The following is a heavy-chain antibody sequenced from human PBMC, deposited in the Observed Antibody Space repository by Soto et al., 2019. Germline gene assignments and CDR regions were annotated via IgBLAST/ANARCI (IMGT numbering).Heavy chain of an antibody. CDR1: GFTFSLYA. J-gene: IGHJ4*02. CDR2: ISGDSTFI. CDR3: GKERRGSGWFVCNY. V-gene: IGHV3-21*04. Sequence: GSLRLSCVASGFTFSLYAMVWVRQAPGKGLEWVSSISGDSTFIYYADSLKDRFSISRDNSRDTLYLQMNSLRADDTAVYFCGKERRGSGWFVCNYWGQGVLVTVSS. D-gene: IGHD6-19*01.